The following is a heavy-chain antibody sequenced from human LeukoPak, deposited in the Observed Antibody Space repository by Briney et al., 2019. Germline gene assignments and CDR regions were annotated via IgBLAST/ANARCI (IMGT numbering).Heavy chain of an antibody. CDR1: GGSISSSNW. D-gene: IGHD6-19*01. J-gene: IGHJ4*02. V-gene: IGHV4-4*02. Sequence: SGTLSLTCAVSGGSISSSNWWSWVRQPPGKGLEWMGEIYHSGSTNYNPSLKSRVTISVDKSKNQFSLKLSSVTAADTAVYYCASRSGSSGWYEVDYWGQGTLVTVSS. CDR2: IYHSGST. CDR3: ASRSGSSGWYEVDY.